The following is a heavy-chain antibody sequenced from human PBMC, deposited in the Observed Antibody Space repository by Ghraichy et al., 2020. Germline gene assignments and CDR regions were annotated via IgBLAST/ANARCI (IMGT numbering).Heavy chain of an antibody. Sequence: GGSLRLSCAASGFTFSSYAMHWVRQAPGKGLEWVAVISYDGSNKYYADSVKGRFTISRDNSKNTLYLQMNSLRAEDTAVYYCARDKGGYGGNSVGWYFDLWGRGTLVTVSS. V-gene: IGHV3-30-3*01. CDR1: GFTFSSYA. CDR3: ARDKGGYGGNSVGWYFDL. CDR2: ISYDGSNK. J-gene: IGHJ2*01. D-gene: IGHD4-23*01.